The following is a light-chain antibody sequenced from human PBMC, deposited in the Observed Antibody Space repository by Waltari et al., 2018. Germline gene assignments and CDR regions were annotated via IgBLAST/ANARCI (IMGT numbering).Light chain of an antibody. CDR1: GSDVGGYNY. V-gene: IGLV2-14*01. CDR3: SSYTSSNTLVV. J-gene: IGLJ2*01. CDR2: EGS. Sequence: QSALTQPASVSGSPGQSITISCTGTGSDVGGYNYVSWYQQHQGKAPKLMIYEGSNRPSGGSKRCSSSKADNTASLTISGLQAEGEADYYCSSYTSSNTLVVFGGGTKLTVL.